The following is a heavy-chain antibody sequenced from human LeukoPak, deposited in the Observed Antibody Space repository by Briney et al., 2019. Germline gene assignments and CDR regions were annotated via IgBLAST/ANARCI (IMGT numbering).Heavy chain of an antibody. Sequence: ASVKVSCKASGYTFTSYYMHWVRQAPGQGLEWMGIINPSGGGTSYVQKFQGRVTMTRDTSTSTVYMELSSLRSEDTAVYYCARDDYSGSYRSGYYFDYWGQGTLVTVSS. CDR3: ARDDYSGSYRSGYYFDY. J-gene: IGHJ4*02. D-gene: IGHD1-26*01. CDR2: INPSGGGT. CDR1: GYTFTSYY. V-gene: IGHV1-46*03.